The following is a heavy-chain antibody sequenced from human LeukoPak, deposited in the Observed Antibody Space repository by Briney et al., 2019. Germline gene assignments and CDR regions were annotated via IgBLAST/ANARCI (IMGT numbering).Heavy chain of an antibody. CDR2: ISGSGGST. V-gene: IGHV3-23*01. CDR1: GFTFSNYA. Sequence: GGSLRLSCVASGFTFSNYAMSWVRQAPGKGLEWVSAISGSGGSTYYADSVKGRFTISRDNSKNTLYLQMNSLRAEDTAVYYCAKMGRYSSGWYAEYFQHWGQGTLVTVSS. CDR3: AKMGRYSSGWYAEYFQH. D-gene: IGHD6-19*01. J-gene: IGHJ1*01.